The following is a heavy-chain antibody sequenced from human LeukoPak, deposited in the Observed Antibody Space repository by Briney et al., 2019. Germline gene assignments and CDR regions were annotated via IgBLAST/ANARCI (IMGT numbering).Heavy chain of an antibody. CDR1: GGSVSSSSYY. D-gene: IGHD2-2*02. CDR2: IYYTGNT. CDR3: ARTWSTSCYTSSCGYGMDV. V-gene: IGHV4-61*01. J-gene: IGHJ6*02. Sequence: PSETLSLTCSVSGGSVSSSSYYWSWIRQPPGKGLEWIGYIYYTGNTDYNPSLKSRVTISIDTSRNQFSLKLSSVTAADTAVYYCARTWSTSCYTSSCGYGMDVWGQGTTVTVSS.